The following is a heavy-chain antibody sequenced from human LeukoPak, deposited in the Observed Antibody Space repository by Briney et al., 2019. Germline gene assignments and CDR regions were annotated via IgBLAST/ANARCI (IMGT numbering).Heavy chain of an antibody. D-gene: IGHD3-22*01. CDR2: IYPGDSDT. J-gene: IGHJ3*02. CDR1: GYSFTSYW. V-gene: IGHV5-51*01. CDR3: ARQNLPRSYYYDSSGNDPDAFDI. Sequence: GESLKISCKGSGYSFTSYWIGWVRQMPGKGLEWMGIIYPGDSDTRYSPSFQGQVTISADKSISTAYLQWSSLKASDTAMYYCARQNLPRSYYYDSSGNDPDAFDIWGQGTMVTVSS.